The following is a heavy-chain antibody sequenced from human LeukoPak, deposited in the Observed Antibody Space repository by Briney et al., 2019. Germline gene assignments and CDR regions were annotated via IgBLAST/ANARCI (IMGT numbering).Heavy chain of an antibody. Sequence: GASVKVSCQACGYTRSQYAMHRVRQAPGPRAEWMGWINSGNSNTKYDHKFQGIVTITRDTSANTASMELSSLRSEDTAVYYCAREQWLGSFYYYYYGLDVWGQGTTVTVSS. CDR2: INSGNSNT. CDR3: AREQWLGSFYYYYYGLDV. V-gene: IGHV1-3*04. D-gene: IGHD6-19*01. J-gene: IGHJ6*02. CDR1: GYTRSQYA.